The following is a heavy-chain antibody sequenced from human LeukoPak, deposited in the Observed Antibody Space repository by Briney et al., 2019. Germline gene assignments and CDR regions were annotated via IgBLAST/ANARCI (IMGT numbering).Heavy chain of an antibody. CDR1: GFTFSSYS. J-gene: IGHJ3*02. CDR3: ARETYNHFPDAFDI. CDR2: ISSSSSYI. D-gene: IGHD1-1*01. Sequence: GSLRLSCAASGFTFSSYSMNWVRQAPGKGLEWVSSISSSSSYIYYADSVKGRFTISRDNAKNSLYLQMNSLRAEDTAVYYCARETYNHFPDAFDIWGQGTMVTVSS. V-gene: IGHV3-21*01.